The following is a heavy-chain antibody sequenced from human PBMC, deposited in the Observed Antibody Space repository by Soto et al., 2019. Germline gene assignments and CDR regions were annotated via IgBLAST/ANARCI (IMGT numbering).Heavy chain of an antibody. CDR1: GFTFSSYA. CDR3: AREVYGDYYYGMDV. V-gene: IGHV3-30-3*01. Sequence: PGGSLRLSXAASGFTFSSYAMHWVRQAPGKGLEWVAVISYDGSNKYYADSVKGRFTISRDNSKNTLYLQMNSLRAEDTAVYYCAREVYGDYYYGMDVWGQGTTVTVSS. J-gene: IGHJ6*02. D-gene: IGHD4-17*01. CDR2: ISYDGSNK.